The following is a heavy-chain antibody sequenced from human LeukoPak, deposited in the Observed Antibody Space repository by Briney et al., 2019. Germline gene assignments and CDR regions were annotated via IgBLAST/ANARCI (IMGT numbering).Heavy chain of an antibody. CDR3: ARDEDGYNLFDY. D-gene: IGHD5-24*01. CDR2: ISAYNGNT. V-gene: IGHV1-18*01. J-gene: IGHJ4*02. CDR1: GYTFTSYG. Sequence: ASVKVSCKASGYTFTSYGISWVRQAPGQGLEWMGWISAYNGNTNYAQKLQGRVTMTTDTSTSTAYMELRSLRSEDTAVFYCARDEDGYNLFDYWGQGTLVTVSS.